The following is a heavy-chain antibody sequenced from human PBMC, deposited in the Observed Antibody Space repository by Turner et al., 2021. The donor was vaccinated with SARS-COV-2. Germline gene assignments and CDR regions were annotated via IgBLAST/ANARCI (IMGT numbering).Heavy chain of an antibody. CDR1: GFTFSSYG. CDR2: IWYDGSNN. Sequence: QVQLVESGGGVFQPGRSLRLSCAASGFTFSSYGMNWVRQGAGKGLEWVAVIWYDGSNNYYADSVKGRFTISRDNSKNTLYLQMNSLRSEDTAVYYCARDGSGYYDSSRYFDHWGQGTLVTVSS. CDR3: ARDGSGYYDSSRYFDH. J-gene: IGHJ4*02. D-gene: IGHD3-22*01. V-gene: IGHV3-33*01.